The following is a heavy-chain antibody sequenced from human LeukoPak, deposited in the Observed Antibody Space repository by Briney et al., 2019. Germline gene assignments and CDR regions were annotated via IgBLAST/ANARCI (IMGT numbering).Heavy chain of an antibody. CDR2: ITWGSTTK. CDR1: GFTFDEHA. J-gene: IGHJ4*02. Sequence: GGSLRLSCVASGFTFDEHAMHWVRQAPGKGLEWVSGITWGSTTKLYADSVKGRFTISRDNAKNSLCLQMNSLRADDTAVYYCAREGYWGQGTLVTVSS. V-gene: IGHV3-9*01. CDR3: AREGY.